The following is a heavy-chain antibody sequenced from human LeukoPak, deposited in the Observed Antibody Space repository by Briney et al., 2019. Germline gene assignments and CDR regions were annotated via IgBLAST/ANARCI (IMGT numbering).Heavy chain of an antibody. J-gene: IGHJ5*02. D-gene: IGHD4-23*01. CDR1: GYTLTELS. CDR2: FDPEDGET. Sequence: ASVTVSFKVSGYTLTELSMHWVRQAPGKGLEWMGGFDPEDGETIYAQKFQGRVTMTEDTSTDTAYMELSSLRSEDTAVYYCATTPTDYGGKGWFGPWGQGTLVTVSS. CDR3: ATTPTDYGGKGWFGP. V-gene: IGHV1-24*01.